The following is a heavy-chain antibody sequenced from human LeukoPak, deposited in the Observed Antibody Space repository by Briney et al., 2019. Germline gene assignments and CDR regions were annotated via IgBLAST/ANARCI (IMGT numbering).Heavy chain of an antibody. Sequence: GGSLRLSCAASGFTFSSYAMSWVRQAPGKGLEWGSAISGSGGSTYYADSVKGRFTISRDNSKNTLYLQMNSLRAEDTAVYYCAKSLIYGDYAFDYWGQGTLVTVSS. J-gene: IGHJ4*02. CDR3: AKSLIYGDYAFDY. V-gene: IGHV3-23*01. CDR1: GFTFSSYA. D-gene: IGHD4-17*01. CDR2: ISGSGGST.